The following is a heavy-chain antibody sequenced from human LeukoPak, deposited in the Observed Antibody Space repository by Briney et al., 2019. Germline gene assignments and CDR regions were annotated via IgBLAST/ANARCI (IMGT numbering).Heavy chain of an antibody. V-gene: IGHV1-18*01. Sequence: ASVKVSCKASGYTFTTYGISWVRQAPGQGLEWMGWIDAYNGNTKYAQKLQGRVSMTTDTSTSTAYMELRSLRSDDTAVYYCARDYGSGSYRFDYWGQGTLVTVSP. CDR2: IDAYNGNT. CDR3: ARDYGSGSYRFDY. D-gene: IGHD3-10*01. J-gene: IGHJ4*02. CDR1: GYTFTTYG.